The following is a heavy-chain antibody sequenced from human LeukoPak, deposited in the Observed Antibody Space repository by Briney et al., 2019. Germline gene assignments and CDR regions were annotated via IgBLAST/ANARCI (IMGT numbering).Heavy chain of an antibody. CDR3: ARGKVVAGTPGQNSWDY. J-gene: IGHJ4*02. V-gene: IGHV4-4*07. CDR1: GGSISSYY. CDR2: IHTSGST. D-gene: IGHD6-19*01. Sequence: SETLSLTCTVSGGSISSYYWNWIRQPAGKGLEWIGRIHTSGSTNYNPSLKSRVTVSVDTSKNQFSLKLSSVTAADTAVYYCARGKVVAGTPGQNSWDYWGQGTLVTVFS.